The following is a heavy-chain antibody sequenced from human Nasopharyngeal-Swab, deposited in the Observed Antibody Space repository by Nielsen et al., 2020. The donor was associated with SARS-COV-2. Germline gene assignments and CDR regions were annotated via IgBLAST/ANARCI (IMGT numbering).Heavy chain of an antibody. J-gene: IGHJ6*02. CDR1: GGSISSYY. CDR3: ARGGRDGMDV. V-gene: IGHV4-59*01. Sequence: SETLSLTCTVSGGSISSYYWSWIRQPPGKGLEWIGYIYYSGSTNYNPSLKSRVTISVDTSKNQFPLKLSSVTAADTAVYYCARGGRDGMDVWGQGTTVTVSS. CDR2: IYYSGST.